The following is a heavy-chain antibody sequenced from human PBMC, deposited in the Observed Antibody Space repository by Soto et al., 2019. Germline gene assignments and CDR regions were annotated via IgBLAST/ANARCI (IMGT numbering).Heavy chain of an antibody. CDR1: GFTFSSYG. V-gene: IGHV3-33*01. CDR3: ASDSGWMLDY. CDR2: IWYDGSNT. J-gene: IGHJ4*02. D-gene: IGHD5-12*01. Sequence: WGSLRLSCAASGFTFSSYGMHWVRQAPGRGLEWVAIIWYDGSNTYYADSVKGRFTISRDNSKNTVFLQMNSLRAEDTAVYYCASDSGWMLDYWGQGTLVTVSS.